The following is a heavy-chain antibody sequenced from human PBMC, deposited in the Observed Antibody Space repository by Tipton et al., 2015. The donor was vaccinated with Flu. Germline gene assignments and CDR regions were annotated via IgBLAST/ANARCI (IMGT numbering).Heavy chain of an antibody. CDR1: GGSISSGGYY. Sequence: TLSLTCTVSGGSISSGGYYWSWIRQHPGKGLEWIGYIYYSGSTYYNPSLKSRVTISVDTSKNQFSLKLSSVTAADTAVYYCARGTEAYCGGDRYFPPYYFDYWGQGTLVTVSS. CDR2: IYYSGST. J-gene: IGHJ4*02. V-gene: IGHV4-31*03. D-gene: IGHD2-21*02. CDR3: ARGTEAYCGGDRYFPPYYFDY.